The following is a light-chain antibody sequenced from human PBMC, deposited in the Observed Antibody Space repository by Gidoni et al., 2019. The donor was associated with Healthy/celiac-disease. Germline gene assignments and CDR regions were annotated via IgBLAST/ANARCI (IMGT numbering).Light chain of an antibody. V-gene: IGKV1-39*01. CDR1: QSISSY. CDR3: QQSYSTPLST. J-gene: IGKJ2*01. CDR2: AAS. Sequence: DIQMTQSPSSLSASVGDRVTITCRASQSISSYLNWYQQKPGKAPKLLIYAASSLQSGVPSRFRGSRSGTDFTLTISSLQPEDFATYYCQQSYSTPLSTFXQXTKLEIK.